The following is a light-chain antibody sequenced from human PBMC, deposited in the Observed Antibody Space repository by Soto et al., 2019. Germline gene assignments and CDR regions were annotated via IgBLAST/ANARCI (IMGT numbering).Light chain of an antibody. V-gene: IGKV1-5*01. CDR3: QQYYPYST. CDR2: DAS. Sequence: DIQMTQSPSTLSASVGDRVTITCRASQSISYWLAWYQQKPGKAPKLLIYDASSLESGVPSRFSGSRSGTDFTLTISSLQPDDFATYHCQQYYPYSTFGQGTKVAIK. CDR1: QSISYW. J-gene: IGKJ1*01.